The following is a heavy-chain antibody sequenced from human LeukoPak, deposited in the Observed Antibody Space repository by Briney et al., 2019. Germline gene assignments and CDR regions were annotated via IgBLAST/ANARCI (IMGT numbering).Heavy chain of an antibody. J-gene: IGHJ6*03. CDR3: AKDMVAAGKGRGYYMDV. CDR2: IRYDGNDK. Sequence: GGSLRLSCAASGFTFSYYGFHWVRQAPGKGLEWVAFIRYDGNDKFYAESVKGRFTISRDNSKNSLYLQMNSLRAEDTALYYCAKDMVAAGKGRGYYMDVWGKGTTVTVSS. CDR1: GFTFSYYG. V-gene: IGHV3-30*02. D-gene: IGHD6-13*01.